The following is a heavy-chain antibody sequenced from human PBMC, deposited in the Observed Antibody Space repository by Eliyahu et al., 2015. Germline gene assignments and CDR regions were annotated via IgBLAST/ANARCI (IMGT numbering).Heavy chain of an antibody. CDR3: AKDSGYDLNYFDY. J-gene: IGHJ4*02. CDR1: GFXFDDYA. CDR2: ISWNSGRI. D-gene: IGHD5-12*01. V-gene: IGHV3-9*01. Sequence: EVQLVESGGGLVQPGXSLRLSCAASGFXFDDYAMHWVRQAPGKGLEWVSGISWNSGRIGYADSLKGRFTISRDNAKNSLYLQMNSLRAEDTALYYCAKDSGYDLNYFDYWGQGTRVIVSS.